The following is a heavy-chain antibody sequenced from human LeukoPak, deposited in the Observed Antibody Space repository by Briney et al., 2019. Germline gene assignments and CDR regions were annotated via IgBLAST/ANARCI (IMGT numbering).Heavy chain of an antibody. D-gene: IGHD3-16*01. Sequence: SETLSLTCTVPGGSISSGSYYWSWIRLPAGKGLEWIGRIYTSGSTNYNPSLKSRVTISVDTSKNQFSLKLSSVTAADTAVYYCASYAGGYWGQGTLVTVSS. J-gene: IGHJ4*02. CDR2: IYTSGST. V-gene: IGHV4-61*02. CDR3: ASYAGGY. CDR1: GGSISSGSYY.